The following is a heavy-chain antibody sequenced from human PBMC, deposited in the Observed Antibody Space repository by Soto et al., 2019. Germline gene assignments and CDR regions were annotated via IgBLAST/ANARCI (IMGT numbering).Heavy chain of an antibody. J-gene: IGHJ4*02. Sequence: QVQLQESGPGLVKPSQTLSLTCTVSGGSISSGDYYWSWIRQPPGKDLEWIGYLYYSGSTYYNPSLDSRVTISVDASRNHFSLKLSSVTAADAAVYYGDSVGDAHFDYWGQGTLVTVSS. CDR2: LYYSGST. V-gene: IGHV4-30-4*01. CDR3: DSVGDAHFDY. CDR1: GGSISSGDYY.